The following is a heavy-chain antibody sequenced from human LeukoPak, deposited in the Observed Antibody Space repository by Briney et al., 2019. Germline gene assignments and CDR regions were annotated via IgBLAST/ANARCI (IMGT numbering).Heavy chain of an antibody. CDR1: GGTCSSYA. V-gene: IGHV1-69*05. J-gene: IGHJ6*03. CDR2: IIPIFGTA. Sequence: SVKVSCKASGGTCSSYAISWVRQAPGQGLEWMGGIIPIFGTANYAQKFQGRVTITTDESTSTAYMELSSLRSEDTAVYYCARNDILTGYYSDYYYMDVWGKGTTVTVSS. D-gene: IGHD3-9*01. CDR3: ARNDILTGYYSDYYYMDV.